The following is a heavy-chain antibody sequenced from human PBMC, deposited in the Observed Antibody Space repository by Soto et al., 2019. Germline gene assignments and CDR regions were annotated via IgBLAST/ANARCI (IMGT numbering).Heavy chain of an antibody. CDR1: GFTFSSYA. J-gene: IGHJ4*02. D-gene: IGHD2-2*01. Sequence: PGGSLRLSCAASGFTFSSYAMSWVRQAPGKGLEWVSAISGSGGHTDYADSVKGRLIISRDNSKNTLYLQMNSLRAEDTAVYYCVKGFMTRANFDCWGQGILVTVSS. V-gene: IGHV3-23*01. CDR2: ISGSGGHT. CDR3: VKGFMTRANFDC.